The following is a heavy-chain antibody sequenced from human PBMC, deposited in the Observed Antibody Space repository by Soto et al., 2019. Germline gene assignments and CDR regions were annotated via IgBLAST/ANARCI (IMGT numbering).Heavy chain of an antibody. CDR1: GFSISSGYY. CDR3: GVGGGEAH. D-gene: IGHD3-16*01. CDR2: IYHSGST. V-gene: IGHV4-38-2*01. Sequence: PSETLSLTCAVSGFSISSGYYWGWIRQPPGRGLEWIGAIYHSGSTYYNPSLKSRVTISLDMSKNHFSLKVNSVTAADTAMYFCGVGGGEAHWGQGTLVTVSS. J-gene: IGHJ4*02.